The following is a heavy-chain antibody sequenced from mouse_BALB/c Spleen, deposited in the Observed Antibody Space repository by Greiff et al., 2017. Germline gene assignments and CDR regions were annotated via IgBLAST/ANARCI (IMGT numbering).Heavy chain of an antibody. Sequence: VQLQQSGAELARPGASVKLSCKASGYTFTSYWMQWVKQRPGQGLEWIGAIYPGDGDTRYTQKFKGKATLTADKSSSTAYMQLSSLASEDSAVYYCARRGVGDAMDYWGQGTSVTVSS. CDR1: GYTFTSYW. J-gene: IGHJ4*01. CDR2: IYPGDGDT. V-gene: IGHV1-87*01. CDR3: ARRGVGDAMDY. D-gene: IGHD1-1*02.